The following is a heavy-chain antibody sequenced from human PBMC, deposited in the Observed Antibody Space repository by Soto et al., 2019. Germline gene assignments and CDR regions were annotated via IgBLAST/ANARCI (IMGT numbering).Heavy chain of an antibody. J-gene: IGHJ4*02. CDR2: ISSSSSYI. CDR3: ARSDGYGDY. Sequence: GGSLRLSRAASGFTFSSSIIDGFRQAPGKGLEWVSYISSSSSYIYYADSVKGRFTISRDNAKNSLYLQMNSLRVEDTAVYYCARSDGYGDYWGQGTLVTVS. V-gene: IGHV3-21*01. CDR1: GFTFSSSI. D-gene: IGHD2-15*01.